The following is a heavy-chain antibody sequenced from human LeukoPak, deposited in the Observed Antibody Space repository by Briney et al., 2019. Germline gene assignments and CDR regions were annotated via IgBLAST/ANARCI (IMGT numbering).Heavy chain of an antibody. J-gene: IGHJ5*02. Sequence: GGSLRLSXAASGFTFSSYAMSWVRQAPGKGLEWVSAISGSGGSTYYADSVKGRFTIYRDNSKNTLYLQMNSLRAEDTAVYYCAKGRHYDILTGYCNGNWFDPWGQGTLVTVSS. CDR2: ISGSGGST. V-gene: IGHV3-23*01. CDR1: GFTFSSYA. D-gene: IGHD3-9*01. CDR3: AKGRHYDILTGYCNGNWFDP.